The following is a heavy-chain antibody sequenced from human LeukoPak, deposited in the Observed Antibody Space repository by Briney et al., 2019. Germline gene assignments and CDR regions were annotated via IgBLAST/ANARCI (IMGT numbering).Heavy chain of an antibody. CDR1: GFTFISYG. CDR2: ISYDGSNK. J-gene: IGHJ4*02. CDR3: AKDLAAAEPSPFFDY. D-gene: IGHD6-13*01. V-gene: IGHV3-30*18. Sequence: GGSLRLSCAASGFTFISYGMHWVRQAPGKGLEWVAVISYDGSNKYYADSVKGRFTISRDNSKNTLYLQMNSLRAEDTAVYYCAKDLAAAEPSPFFDYWGQGTLVTVSS.